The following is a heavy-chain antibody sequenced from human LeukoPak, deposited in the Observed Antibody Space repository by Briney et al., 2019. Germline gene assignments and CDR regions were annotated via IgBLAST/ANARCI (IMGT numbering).Heavy chain of an antibody. CDR1: GGTFSSYA. J-gene: IGHJ4*02. CDR2: IIPIFGTA. D-gene: IGHD5-18*01. Sequence: ASVKVSCKASGGTFSSYAISWVRQAPGQGLEWMGGIIPIFGTANYAQKFQGRVTITADKSTSTVYMELSSLRSEDTAVYYCARNKLWSSPFDYWGQGTLVTVSS. V-gene: IGHV1-69*06. CDR3: ARNKLWSSPFDY.